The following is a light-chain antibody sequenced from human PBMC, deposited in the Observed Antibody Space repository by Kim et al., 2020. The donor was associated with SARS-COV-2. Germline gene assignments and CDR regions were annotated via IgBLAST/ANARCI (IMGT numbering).Light chain of an antibody. J-gene: IGLJ3*02. Sequence: QPVLTQSPSASASLGASVKLTCTLSSGHSRYAIAWHQQQPEKGPRYLMKLNNDGSHSKGDGIPDRFSGSSSGAERYLTISSLQSEDEADYYCQTWGTGVRVFGGGTQLTVL. CDR2: LNNDGSH. V-gene: IGLV4-69*01. CDR3: QTWGTGVRV. CDR1: SGHSRYA.